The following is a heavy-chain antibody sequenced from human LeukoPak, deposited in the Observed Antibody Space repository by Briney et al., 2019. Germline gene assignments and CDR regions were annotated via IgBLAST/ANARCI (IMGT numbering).Heavy chain of an antibody. CDR1: GGSVNSDTYR. Sequence: SETLSLTCTVSGGSVNSDTYRWGWTREPPGKGLEWIGQIWIGQIYSRGFTEYNPSLKSRVTVSADTTKNQFSLKLNSMTAADTAIYYRARLHPGGGDDYWGQGILVTVSS. D-gene: IGHD2-8*02. V-gene: IGHV4-39*01. J-gene: IGHJ4*02. CDR3: ARLHPGGGDDY. CDR2: IWIGQIYSRGFT.